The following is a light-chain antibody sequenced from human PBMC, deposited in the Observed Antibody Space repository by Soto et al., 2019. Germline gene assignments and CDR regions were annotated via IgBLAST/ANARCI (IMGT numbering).Light chain of an antibody. Sequence: AIEMTQSPSSLSASVGDRVTITCRASQCIGSDLGWYQQKPGKAPKLLIYAASSLQTGVPSRFSGSGSGTDFTLTISILQPEDFANYYCLQDYNSPLTFGGGTKVEIK. CDR2: AAS. J-gene: IGKJ4*01. CDR3: LQDYNSPLT. V-gene: IGKV1-6*01. CDR1: QCIGSD.